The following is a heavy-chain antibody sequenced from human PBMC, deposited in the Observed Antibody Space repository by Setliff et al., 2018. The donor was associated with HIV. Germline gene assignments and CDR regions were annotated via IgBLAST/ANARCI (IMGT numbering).Heavy chain of an antibody. CDR2: INPNSGGT. V-gene: IGHV1-2*02. J-gene: IGHJ3*02. D-gene: IGHD3-22*01. CDR3: ARDRYYDSSGYYWFDAFDI. CDR1: GYTFTGYY. Sequence: ASVKVSCKASGYTFTGYYMHWVRQAPGQGLEWMGWINPNSGGTNYAQKFQGRVTMTRDTSISTAYMELSRLRSDDTAVYYCARDRYYDSSGYYWFDAFDIWGQGTVVTVSS.